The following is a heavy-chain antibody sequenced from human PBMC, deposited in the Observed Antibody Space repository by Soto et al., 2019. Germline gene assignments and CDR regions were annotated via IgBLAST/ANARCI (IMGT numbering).Heavy chain of an antibody. CDR1: GGSISSGDYY. J-gene: IGHJ5*02. V-gene: IGHV4-30-4*01. CDR2: IYYSGST. D-gene: IGHD6-6*01. CDR3: ARERPDGARLDP. Sequence: QVQLQESGPGLVKPSQTLSLTCTVSGGSISSGDYYWSWVRQPPGKGLEWIGYIYYSGSTYYNPSLRGRVTISVDTSKTQFSLKLSSVTAADTAVYYCARERPDGARLDPWGQGTLVTVSS.